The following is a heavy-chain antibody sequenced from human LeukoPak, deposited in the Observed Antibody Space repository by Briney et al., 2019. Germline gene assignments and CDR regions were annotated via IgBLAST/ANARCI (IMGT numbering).Heavy chain of an antibody. J-gene: IGHJ2*01. CDR3: ARVRAYDYGDRARTFDL. V-gene: IGHV4-38-2*02. CDR1: GYSINSGYY. CDR2: IYHSGST. D-gene: IGHD4-17*01. Sequence: SETLSLTCTVSGYSINSGYYWGWIRQPPGKGLEWIGSIYHSGSTYYNPSLKSRVTISVDTSKNQFSLKLSSVTAADTAVYYCARVRAYDYGDRARTFDLWGRGTLVTVSS.